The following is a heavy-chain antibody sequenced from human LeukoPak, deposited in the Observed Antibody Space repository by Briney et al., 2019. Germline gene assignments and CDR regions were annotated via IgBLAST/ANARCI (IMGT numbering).Heavy chain of an antibody. Sequence: PSETLSLTCSVSGDSISLSFYYWGWIRQPPGKALEWIGSVYYSGTTSYNPSLKSRVTISVDTSKNQFSLKLSSVTAADTAVYYCARDALRVGWYTYDFWSGSDTPLFDYWGQGTLVTVPS. CDR3: ARDALRVGWYTYDFWSGSDTPLFDY. J-gene: IGHJ4*02. CDR1: GDSISLSFYY. CDR2: VYYSGTT. V-gene: IGHV4-39*07. D-gene: IGHD3-3*01.